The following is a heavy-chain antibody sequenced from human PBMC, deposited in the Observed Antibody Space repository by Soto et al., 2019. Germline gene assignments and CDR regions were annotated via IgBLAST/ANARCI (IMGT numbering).Heavy chain of an antibody. D-gene: IGHD3-22*01. CDR3: VASLYYYDSSGYYLDY. V-gene: IGHV1-69*01. CDR1: GGTFSSYA. CDR2: IIPIFGTA. Sequence: QVQLVQSGAEVQKPGSSVKVSCKASGGTFSSYAISWVRQAPGQGLEWMGGIIPIFGTANYAQKFQGRVTITADESTSTAYMELSSLRSEDTAVYYCVASLYYYDSSGYYLDYWGQGTLVTVSS. J-gene: IGHJ4*02.